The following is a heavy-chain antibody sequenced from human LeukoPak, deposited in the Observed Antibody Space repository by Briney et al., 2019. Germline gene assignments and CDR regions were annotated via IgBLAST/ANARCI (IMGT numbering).Heavy chain of an antibody. V-gene: IGHV4-4*02. J-gene: IGHJ4*02. CDR3: ARVNINNWHSCDY. CDR1: GGSISSNNW. Sequence: SGTLSLTCAVSGGSISSNNWWGWVRQPPGKGLEWIGEIYHSGSPNYNPSLKSRVTVSVDKSRNHFSLNLSSVTAADTAVYYCARVNINNWHSCDYWGQGTLVTVSS. D-gene: IGHD1-1*01. CDR2: IYHSGSP.